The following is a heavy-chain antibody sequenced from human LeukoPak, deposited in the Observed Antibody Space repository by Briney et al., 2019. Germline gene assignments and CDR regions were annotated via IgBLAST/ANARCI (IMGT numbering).Heavy chain of an antibody. CDR1: GGSISGTNW. CDR2: ISLAGQT. J-gene: IGHJ4*02. D-gene: IGHD1-26*01. V-gene: IGHV4/OR15-8*02. CDR3: SRESGPFCPFGY. Sequence: SETLSLTCGVSGGSISGTNWWSWVRQPPGQGLEWIGEISLAGQTNYNPSLNGRVTMSLDKSSNQLSLHLTSVTAADTATYYCSRESGPFCPFGYWGQGTLVVVSS.